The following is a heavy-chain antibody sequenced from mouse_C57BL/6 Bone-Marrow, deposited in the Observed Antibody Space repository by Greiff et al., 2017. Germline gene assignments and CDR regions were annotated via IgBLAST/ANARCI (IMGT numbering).Heavy chain of an antibody. Sequence: VQLQQPGAELVMPGASVKLSCKASGYTFTSYWMHWVKQRPGQGLEWIGEIDPSDSYTNYNQKFQGKSTLTVDKSSSTAYMQLSRLTSEDSAVYYGAKEEWRSNYLYAMDYWGQGTSVTVSS. CDR3: AKEEWRSNYLYAMDY. CDR1: GYTFTSYW. CDR2: IDPSDSYT. J-gene: IGHJ4*01. D-gene: IGHD2-5*01. V-gene: IGHV1-69*01.